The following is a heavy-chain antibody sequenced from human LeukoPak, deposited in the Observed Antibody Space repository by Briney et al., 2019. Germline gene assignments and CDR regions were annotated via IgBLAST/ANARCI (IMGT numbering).Heavy chain of an antibody. V-gene: IGHV3-21*01. J-gene: IGHJ3*02. CDR2: ISSSSSYI. CDR3: ARGRNNAFDI. D-gene: IGHD1-14*01. Sequence: GGSLRLSCAASGFTFSSYSMNWVRQAPGKGLEWVSSISSSSSYIYYADSVKGRFTISRDNAKDSLYLQMNSLRAEDTAVYYCARGRNNAFDIWGQGTMVTVSS. CDR1: GFTFSSYS.